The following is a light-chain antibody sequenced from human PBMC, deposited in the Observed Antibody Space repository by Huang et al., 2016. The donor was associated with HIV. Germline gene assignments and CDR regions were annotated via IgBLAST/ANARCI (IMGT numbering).Light chain of an antibody. CDR3: HQYNNWLLS. Sequence: EIVMTQSQATLAVSPGQRVTPSCRANRSVSTNLAWNQQRHGQAPRLLIYGSSTSAPGIPARFSGSGSGTDFSLTISSLQSEDFALYYCHQYNNWLLSFGGGTRV. J-gene: IGKJ4*01. CDR1: RSVSTN. V-gene: IGKV3-15*01. CDR2: GSS.